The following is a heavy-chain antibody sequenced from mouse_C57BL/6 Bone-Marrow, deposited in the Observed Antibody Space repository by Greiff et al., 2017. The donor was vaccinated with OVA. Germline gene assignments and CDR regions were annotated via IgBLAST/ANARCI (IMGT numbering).Heavy chain of an antibody. CDR1: GYTFTSYW. J-gene: IGHJ2*01. CDR3: ARGEGITRVDY. Sequence: QVQLQQPGAGLVKPGASVKLSCTASGYTFTSYWMPWVQQTPGQGLEWIAMIRPNSGSTNYNETFKSKATLTVDKSSSTDYMQLSSLTSEDSAVDNCARGEGITRVDYWGQGTTLTGSS. CDR2: IRPNSGST. V-gene: IGHV1-64*01.